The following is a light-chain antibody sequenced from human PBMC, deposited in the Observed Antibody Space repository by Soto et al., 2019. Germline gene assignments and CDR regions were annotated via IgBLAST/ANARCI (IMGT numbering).Light chain of an antibody. CDR2: WAS. CDR1: QNVFYNSNNKNY. Sequence: DIVMTQSPDSLAVSLGERATINCKSSQNVFYNSNNKNYLAWYQQKPGQPPKLLIYWASARESGVPDRFSGSRSGTDFTLTISSLQAEDVAVYYCQQYYGTPFTFGPGTKVDIK. J-gene: IGKJ3*01. V-gene: IGKV4-1*01. CDR3: QQYYGTPFT.